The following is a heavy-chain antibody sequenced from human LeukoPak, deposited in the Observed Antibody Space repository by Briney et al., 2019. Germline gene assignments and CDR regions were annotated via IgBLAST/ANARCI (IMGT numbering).Heavy chain of an antibody. J-gene: IGHJ4*02. D-gene: IGHD3-10*01. CDR1: GFTFSSYW. CDR3: ARITMVRGVIPDYFDY. V-gene: IGHV3-7*01. Sequence: GSLRLSCAASGFTFSSYWMSWVRQAPGKGLEWVANIKQDGSEKYYVDSVKGRFTISRDNAKNSLYLQMNSLRAEDTAMYYCARITMVRGVIPDYFDYWGQGTLVTVSS. CDR2: IKQDGSEK.